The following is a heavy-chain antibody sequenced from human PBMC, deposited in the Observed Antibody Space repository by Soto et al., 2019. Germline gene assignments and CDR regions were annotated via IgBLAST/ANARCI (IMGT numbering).Heavy chain of an antibody. CDR1: GGSISSSSYY. V-gene: IGHV4-39*01. CDR2: IYYSGST. J-gene: IGHJ5*02. Sequence: SETLSLTCTVSGGSISSSSYYWGWIRQPPGKGLEWIGSIYYSGSTYYNPSLKSRVTISVDTSKNQFSLKLSSVTAADTAVYYCARHAITIFGVVIINCFDPWGQGTLVPVSS. D-gene: IGHD3-3*01. CDR3: ARHAITIFGVVIINCFDP.